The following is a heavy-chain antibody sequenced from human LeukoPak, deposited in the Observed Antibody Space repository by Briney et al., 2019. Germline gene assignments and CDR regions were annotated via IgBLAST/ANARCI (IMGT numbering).Heavy chain of an antibody. CDR1: GFTFDDYA. J-gene: IGHJ6*02. D-gene: IGHD3-10*01. V-gene: IGHV3-43*02. CDR2: ISGDGGST. CDR3: AKLVDPFGEPSINYYGMDV. Sequence: GGSLRLSCAASGFTFDDYAMHWVRQAPGKGLEWVSLISGDGGSTYYADSVKGRFTISRDNSKNSLYLQMNSLRTEDTALYYCAKLVDPFGEPSINYYGMDVWGQGTTVTVSS.